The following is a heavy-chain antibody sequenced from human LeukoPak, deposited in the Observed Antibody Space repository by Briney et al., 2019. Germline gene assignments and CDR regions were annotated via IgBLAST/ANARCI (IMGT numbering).Heavy chain of an antibody. CDR1: GFTFGDYT. V-gene: IGHV3-43*01. CDR3: ARDDGSGSYYYFGMDV. J-gene: IGHJ6*04. Sequence: GGSLRLSCTASGFTFGDYTIHWVRQAPGKGLEWVSLISWDGDSTYYTDSVKGRFTISRDNAKNTLYLQMNSLRAEDTAVYYCARDDGSGSYYYFGMDVWGKGTTVTVSS. CDR2: ISWDGDST. D-gene: IGHD3-10*01.